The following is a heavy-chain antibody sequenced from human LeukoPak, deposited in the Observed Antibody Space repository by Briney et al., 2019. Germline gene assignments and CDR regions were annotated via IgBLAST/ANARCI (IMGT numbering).Heavy chain of an antibody. Sequence: APVMVPCKVSGYTPTGFYLRWLGQAPAKRREGRGGFDPEDGEIVYAQKLQGRVTMTEDTSTDTAYMELSSLRSEDTAVYYCATDESFGESHFDYWGQGTLVTVSS. CDR3: ATDESFGESHFDY. J-gene: IGHJ4*02. V-gene: IGHV1-24*01. CDR1: GYTPTGFY. CDR2: FDPEDGEI. D-gene: IGHD3-10*01.